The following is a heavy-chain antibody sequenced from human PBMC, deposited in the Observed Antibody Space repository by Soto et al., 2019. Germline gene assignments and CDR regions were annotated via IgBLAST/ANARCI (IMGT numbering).Heavy chain of an antibody. CDR2: INHSVST. J-gene: IGHJ5*01. CDR3: ARKSPPYYYDSSGYKRNWFDS. V-gene: IGHV4-34*01. Sequence: SETLSLTCAVYGGSFSGYYMRWIRQPPGKGLEWIGEINHSVSTNYNPSLKSRVTTSVDTSKNQFSLKLSSVTAADTAVYYCARKSPPYYYDSSGYKRNWFDSWGQGTLVTVSS. D-gene: IGHD3-22*01. CDR1: GGSFSGYY.